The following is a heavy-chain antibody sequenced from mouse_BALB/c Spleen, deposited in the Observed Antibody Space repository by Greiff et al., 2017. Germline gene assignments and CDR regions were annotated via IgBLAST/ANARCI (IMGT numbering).Heavy chain of an antibody. CDR2: ISSGSSTI. D-gene: IGHD1-1*01. CDR3: ARRPRGYGSSYGYWYFDV. J-gene: IGHJ1*01. V-gene: IGHV5-17*02. CDR1: GFTFSSFG. Sequence: EVQGVESGGGLVQPGGSRKLSCAASGFTFSSFGMHWVRQAPEKGLEWVAYISSGSSTIYYADTVKGRFTISRDNPKNTLFLQMTSLRSEDTAMYYCARRPRGYGSSYGYWYFDVWGAGTTVTVSS.